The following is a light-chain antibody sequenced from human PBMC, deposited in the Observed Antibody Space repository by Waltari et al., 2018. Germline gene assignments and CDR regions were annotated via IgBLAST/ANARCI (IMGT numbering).Light chain of an antibody. V-gene: IGKV3-11*01. Sequence: EIVLTQSPVTLSLSPGETATLSCRASQSISSHLAWYQQKPGQAPRLLIYDAFNRASGIPARFSGSGSGTDFTLTISSLEPEDFAVYYCQHRSNWPRTFGQGTKVEIK. CDR1: QSISSH. CDR2: DAF. CDR3: QHRSNWPRT. J-gene: IGKJ1*01.